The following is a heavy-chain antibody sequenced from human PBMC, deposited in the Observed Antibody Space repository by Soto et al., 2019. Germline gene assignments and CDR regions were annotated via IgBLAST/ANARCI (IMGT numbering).Heavy chain of an antibody. CDR2: IYDTESA. CDR3: ARASSSSSAADY. D-gene: IGHD6-6*01. J-gene: IGHJ4*02. V-gene: IGHV4-31*03. CDR1: GESISSGGYY. Sequence: SETLSLTCSVSGESISSGGYYWSWLRHLPGRGLERNGYIYDTESAYYNPSLKSSVSISMDASENHFAMRLSSVTAAASAVYYCARASSSSSAADYWGQGLQVTVSS.